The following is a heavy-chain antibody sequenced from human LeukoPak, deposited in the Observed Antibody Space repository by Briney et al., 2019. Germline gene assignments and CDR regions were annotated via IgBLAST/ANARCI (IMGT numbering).Heavy chain of an antibody. V-gene: IGHV4-59*08. J-gene: IGHJ4*02. D-gene: IGHD3-16*01. CDR2: IYYSGST. CDR3: ARVSGGSGYYFDY. Sequence: AETLSLTCTASGGSITSYYLSWIRQPPGKGLEWVGYIYYSGSTKYNLSLKSRGTISSDTSDKHLSLQLSTGPAADTAAGYCARVSGGSGYYFDYWGQGTLVTVSS. CDR1: GGSITSYY.